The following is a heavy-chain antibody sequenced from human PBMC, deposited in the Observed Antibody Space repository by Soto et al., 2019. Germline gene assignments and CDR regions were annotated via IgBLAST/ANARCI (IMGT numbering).Heavy chain of an antibody. D-gene: IGHD3-10*01. V-gene: IGHV1-8*01. J-gene: IGHJ1*01. CDR3: ARSPRNYYALGSYSYFRH. CDR1: GYTFTSYD. Sequence: QVQLVQSGAEVKKPGASVKVSCKASGYTFTSYDISWVRQATGQGLEWMGWMNPNNGNTDYAPKFQGRVTMTMNTSIGTAYMELSSLRSEDTAVYYCARSPRNYYALGSYSYFRHWGQGTLVT. CDR2: MNPNNGNT.